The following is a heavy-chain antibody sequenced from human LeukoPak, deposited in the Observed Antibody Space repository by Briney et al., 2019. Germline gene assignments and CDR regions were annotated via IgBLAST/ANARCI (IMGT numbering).Heavy chain of an antibody. Sequence: GASVKVSCKASGYTFSSYGISWVRQAPGQGLEWMVWISTYNGKTNYAQKLQGRVTMTTDTSTSTAYMELRSLRSDDTAVYYCARADSSGTYYYGMDVWAQGTTDTVSS. CDR1: GYTFSSYG. V-gene: IGHV1-18*01. CDR2: ISTYNGKT. D-gene: IGHD6-19*01. J-gene: IGHJ6*02. CDR3: ARADSSGTYYYGMDV.